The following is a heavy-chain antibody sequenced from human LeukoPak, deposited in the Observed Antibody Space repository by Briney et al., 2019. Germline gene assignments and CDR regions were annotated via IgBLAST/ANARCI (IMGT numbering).Heavy chain of an antibody. CDR2: ISGSGGST. Sequence: GGSLRLSCAASRFTFSSYAMSWVRQAPGKGLEWVSGISGSGGSTSYADSVKGRFTISRDNSKNTLYLQMNSLRAEDTAVYYCAKDQSYACDYWGQETLVTVSS. CDR3: AKDQSYACDY. J-gene: IGHJ4*02. V-gene: IGHV3-23*01. CDR1: RFTFSSYA. D-gene: IGHD3-16*01.